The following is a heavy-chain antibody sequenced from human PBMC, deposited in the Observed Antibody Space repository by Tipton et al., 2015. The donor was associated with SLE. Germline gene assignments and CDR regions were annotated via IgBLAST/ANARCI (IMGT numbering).Heavy chain of an antibody. D-gene: IGHD1-26*01. CDR3: ARDALRDLGSYGDDAFDI. V-gene: IGHV3-53*05. CDR2: IYSGGST. CDR1: GFTVSSNY. J-gene: IGHJ3*02. Sequence: SLRLSCAASGFTVSSNYMSWVRQAPGKGLEWVSVIYSGGSTYYADSVKGRFTISRDNSKNTLYLQMNSLRAEDTAVYYCARDALRDLGSYGDDAFDIWDQGTMVTVSS.